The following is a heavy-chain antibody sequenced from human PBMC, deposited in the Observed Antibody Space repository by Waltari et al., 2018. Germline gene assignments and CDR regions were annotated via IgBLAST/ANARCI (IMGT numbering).Heavy chain of an antibody. Sequence: QLQLQESGPGLVKPSETLSLTCTVSGGSISSSSYYWGWIRQPRGKGLEWIGRIYYSGSTYYNPSLKSRVTISVDTSKNQFSLKLSSVTAADTAVYYCARAKRVVYAERYDAFDIWGQGTMVTVSS. CDR2: IYYSGST. CDR3: ARAKRVVYAERYDAFDI. CDR1: GGSISSSSYY. V-gene: IGHV4-39*07. J-gene: IGHJ3*02. D-gene: IGHD2-8*02.